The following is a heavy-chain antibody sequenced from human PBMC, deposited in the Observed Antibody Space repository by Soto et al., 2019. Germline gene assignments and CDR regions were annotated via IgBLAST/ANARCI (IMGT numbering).Heavy chain of an antibody. D-gene: IGHD2-15*01. J-gene: IGHJ2*01. V-gene: IGHV4-4*02. Sequence: QVQLQESGPGLVKPSGTLSLTCAVSGGSISSSNWWSWLRQPPGKGLAWIGEIYHSGNTNYNPSLKRLVTFVIELSWNLFVLKPTSMCAAATAVHHWAGRGVVESEWYFSLSGGGTMGAVSS. CDR1: GGSISSSNW. CDR3: AGRGVVESEWYFSL. CDR2: IYHSGNT.